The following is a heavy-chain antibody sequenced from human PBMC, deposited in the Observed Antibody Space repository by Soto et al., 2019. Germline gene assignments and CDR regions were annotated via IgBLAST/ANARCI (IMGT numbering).Heavy chain of an antibody. D-gene: IGHD1-20*01. CDR2: IYYSGAS. CDR1: GGSISTSSYS. J-gene: IGHJ4*02. Sequence: QLQLQESGPGLVQPSETLSLTCTVSGGSISTSSYSWGWVRQPPGKGLEWIGSIYYSGASYHNPSLQSRVTTSIDTSKNQFSLRLSSVTAADTAVYFCARHYKEPIRALPYYFDYWGQGTLVTVSP. V-gene: IGHV4-39*01. CDR3: ARHYKEPIRALPYYFDY.